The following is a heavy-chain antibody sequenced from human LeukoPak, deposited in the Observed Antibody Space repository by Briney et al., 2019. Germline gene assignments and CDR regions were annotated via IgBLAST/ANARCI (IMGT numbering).Heavy chain of an antibody. CDR2: IYYSGST. V-gene: IGHV4-59*01. D-gene: IGHD3-10*01. J-gene: IGHJ4*02. Sequence: SETLSLTCTVSGGSISSYYWSWIRQPPGKGLEWIGYIYYSGSTNYNPSLKSRVTISVDTSKNQFSLKLSSVTAADTAVYYCARQRPYYYGSGSYYHDYWGQGTLVTVSS. CDR1: GGSISSYY. CDR3: ARQRPYYYGSGSYYHDY.